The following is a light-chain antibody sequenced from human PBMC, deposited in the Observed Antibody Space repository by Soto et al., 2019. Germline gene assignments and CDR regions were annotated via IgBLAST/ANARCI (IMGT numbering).Light chain of an antibody. CDR2: DIN. V-gene: IGLV2-14*01. CDR3: VSYTTSASYV. J-gene: IGLJ1*01. CDR1: SSDVGNYIF. Sequence: QSVLTQPASVSGSPGQSITISCTVTSSDVGNYIFVSWYRQHPGKAPKRMIYDINNRPSGVSNRFSGSKSGNTASLTISGLQAEDEADYYCVSYTTSASYVFGTGTKVTVL.